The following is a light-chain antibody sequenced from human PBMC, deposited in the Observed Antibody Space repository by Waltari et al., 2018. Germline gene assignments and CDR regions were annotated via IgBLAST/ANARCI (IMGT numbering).Light chain of an antibody. CDR1: QGISSW. CDR2: AAS. CDR3: QQANSFPIT. Sequence: DIQMTQSPSSVSASVGDRVTITCRASQGISSWLVWDQQKPGKAPKLLIYAASNLQSGVPSRFSGSGSGTEFTLTISSLQPEDFATYYGQQANSFPITFGQGTRLEIK. V-gene: IGKV1D-12*01. J-gene: IGKJ5*01.